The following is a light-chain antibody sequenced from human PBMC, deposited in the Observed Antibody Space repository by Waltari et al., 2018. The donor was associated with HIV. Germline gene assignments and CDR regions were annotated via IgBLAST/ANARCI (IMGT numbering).Light chain of an antibody. V-gene: IGLV1-40*01. CDR3: QSFDNSLNGYV. CDR2: GNS. Sequence: GQRVTISCTGSSSNIGANFDVHWYQVLPGTAPKLLIFGNSNRPSGVPDRFSGSKSGTSASLAITGLQPEDEAEYFCQSFDNSLNGYVFGTGTTVIVL. J-gene: IGLJ1*01. CDR1: SSNIGANFD.